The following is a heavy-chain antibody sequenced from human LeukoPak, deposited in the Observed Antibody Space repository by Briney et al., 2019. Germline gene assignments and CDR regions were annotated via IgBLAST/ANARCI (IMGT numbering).Heavy chain of an antibody. CDR2: FDPEDGET. CDR1: GYTLTELS. Sequence: ASVKVSCKVSGYTLTELSMHWVRQAPGKGLEWMGGFDPEDGETIYAQKFQGRATMTEDTSTDTAYMELSSLRSEDTAVYYCATGAESASGSYSVFDYWGQGTLVTVSS. D-gene: IGHD1-26*01. V-gene: IGHV1-24*01. J-gene: IGHJ4*02. CDR3: ATGAESASGSYSVFDY.